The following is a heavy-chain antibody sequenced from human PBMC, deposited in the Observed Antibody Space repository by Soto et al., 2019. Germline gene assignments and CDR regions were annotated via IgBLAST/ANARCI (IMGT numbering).Heavy chain of an antibody. CDR2: ISWNSGSI. CDR1: GFTFDDYA. V-gene: IGHV3-9*01. D-gene: IGHD2-15*01. CDR3: EKDNCSGGSCYLDY. Sequence: GGSLRLSCAASGFTFDDYAMHWVRQAPGKGLEWVSGISWNSGSIGYADSVKGRFTISRDNAKNSLYLQMNSLRAEDTALYYCEKDNCSGGSCYLDYWGQGTLVTVSS. J-gene: IGHJ4*02.